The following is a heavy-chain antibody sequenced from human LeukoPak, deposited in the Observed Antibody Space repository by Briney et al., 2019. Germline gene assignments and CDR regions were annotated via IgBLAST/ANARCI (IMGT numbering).Heavy chain of an antibody. Sequence: PSETLSLTCTVSGGSISSYYWSWIRQPPGKGLEWIGYIYYSGSTNYNPSLKSRVTISVDTSKNLFSLKLSSVTAADTAVYYCAGVELGYSYGLNWFDPWGQGTLVTVSS. J-gene: IGHJ5*02. CDR3: AGVELGYSYGLNWFDP. D-gene: IGHD5-18*01. CDR1: GGSISSYY. V-gene: IGHV4-59*08. CDR2: IYYSGST.